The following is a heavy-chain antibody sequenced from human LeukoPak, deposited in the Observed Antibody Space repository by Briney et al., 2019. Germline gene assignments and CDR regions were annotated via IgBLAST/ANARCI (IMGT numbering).Heavy chain of an antibody. CDR2: ISGSGGST. V-gene: IGHV3-23*01. CDR3: AKGGYCSSTSCLYFDY. J-gene: IGHJ4*02. Sequence: GGSLRLSCAASGFTFSSYAMSWVRRAPGKGLEWVSAISGSGGSTYYADSVKGRFTISRDNSKNTLYLQMNSLRAEDTAVYYCAKGGYCSSTSCLYFDYWGQGTLVTVSS. D-gene: IGHD2-2*01. CDR1: GFTFSSYA.